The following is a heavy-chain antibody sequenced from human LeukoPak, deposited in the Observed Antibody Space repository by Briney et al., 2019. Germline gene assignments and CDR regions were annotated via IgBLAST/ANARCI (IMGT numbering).Heavy chain of an antibody. CDR1: GGTFSNYA. D-gene: IGHD6-13*01. CDR2: IIPIFGTA. V-gene: IGHV1-69*05. CDR3: ARDLAAAGFRYYYYGMDV. Sequence: SVKVSCKASGGTFSNYAISWVRQAPGQGLEWMGGIIPIFGTANYAQKFQGRVTITTDESTSTTYMELSSLRSEDTAVYYCARDLAAAGFRYYYYGMDVWGQGTTVTVSS. J-gene: IGHJ6*02.